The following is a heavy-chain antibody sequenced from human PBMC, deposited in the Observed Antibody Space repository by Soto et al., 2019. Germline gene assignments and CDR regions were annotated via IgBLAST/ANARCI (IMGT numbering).Heavy chain of an antibody. CDR3: SRFIMVGGWFDPNYYHGMDV. CDR1: GYTFSNYG. J-gene: IGHJ6*02. CDR2: ISGYNGNT. Sequence: QVQLVQSGAEVKKPGASVTVSCKTSGYTFSNYGINWVRQAPGQGLEWMGWISGYNGNTNYAQTVQGRVTMPTDTTTGTVYMERRSLKSDATAIYYCSRFIMVGGWFDPNYYHGMDVWGQGTTVTASS. D-gene: IGHD6-19*01. V-gene: IGHV1-18*01.